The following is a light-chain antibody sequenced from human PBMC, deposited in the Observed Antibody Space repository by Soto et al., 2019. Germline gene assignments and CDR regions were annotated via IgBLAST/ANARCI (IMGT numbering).Light chain of an antibody. Sequence: QSVLTQPPSASGSPGQSVTISCTGTSSAVAGYNYVSWYQQHPGKAPKLMIYEVFRRPSGISNRFSASKSGNTASLTISTLQAEDEADYYCSSYTTSSTRVFGGGTKVTVL. J-gene: IGLJ3*02. CDR1: SSAVAGYNY. CDR3: SSYTTSSTRV. V-gene: IGLV2-14*01. CDR2: EVF.